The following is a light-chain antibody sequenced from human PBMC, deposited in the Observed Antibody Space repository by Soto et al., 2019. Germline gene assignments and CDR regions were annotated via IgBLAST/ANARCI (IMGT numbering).Light chain of an antibody. CDR2: AAS. Sequence: IQVTQSPSSVSASIGDRVTITCRASQGISGWLAWYQQKPGKAPKLLIYAASSLQSEVPSRFSGSGSGTEFTLTITSLQLEDFATYYCQQVDSFPLSFGGGTKVEIK. V-gene: IGKV1-12*01. CDR1: QGISGW. CDR3: QQVDSFPLS. J-gene: IGKJ4*01.